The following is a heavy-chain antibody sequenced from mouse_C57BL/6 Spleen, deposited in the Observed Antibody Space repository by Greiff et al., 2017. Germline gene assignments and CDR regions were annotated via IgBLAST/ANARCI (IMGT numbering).Heavy chain of an antibody. CDR2: IDPENGDT. V-gene: IGHV14-4*01. CDR1: GFNIKDDY. D-gene: IGHD1-1*01. J-gene: IGHJ2*01. CDR3: TTLLITTVVDY. Sequence: VQLQQSGAELVRPGASVKLSCTASGFNIKDDYMHWVKQRPEQGLEWIGWIDPENGDTEYASKFQGKATITADTSSNTAYLQLSSLTSEDTAVYYCTTLLITTVVDYWGQGTTLTVSS.